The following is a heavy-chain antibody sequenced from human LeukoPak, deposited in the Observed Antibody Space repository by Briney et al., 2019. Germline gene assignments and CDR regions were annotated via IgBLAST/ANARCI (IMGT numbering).Heavy chain of an antibody. CDR1: GYSISSGYY. Sequence: SETLSLTRAVSGYSISSGYYWAWIRQPPGKGLEWIGSMYHSGSTYYNPSLKSRVTISVDTSKNQFSLKLSSVTAADTAVYYCARGSLLTTVTTWDYWGQGTLVTVSS. J-gene: IGHJ4*02. D-gene: IGHD4-17*01. CDR3: ARGSLLTTVTTWDY. V-gene: IGHV4-38-2*01. CDR2: MYHSGST.